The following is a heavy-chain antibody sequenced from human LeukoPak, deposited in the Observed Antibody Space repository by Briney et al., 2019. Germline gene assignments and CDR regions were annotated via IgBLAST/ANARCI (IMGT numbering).Heavy chain of an antibody. Sequence: PGGSLRLSCAASGFTFSNYWMTWVRQAPGKGLEWLANIKQDGSDKYYVDSMKGRFTISRDNAKSSLYLQMNRLRDEDTAVYYCARQGQWLVHWYFDLWGRGTLVTVSS. CDR1: GFTFSNYW. V-gene: IGHV3-7*01. J-gene: IGHJ2*01. CDR2: IKQDGSDK. CDR3: ARQGQWLVHWYFDL. D-gene: IGHD6-19*01.